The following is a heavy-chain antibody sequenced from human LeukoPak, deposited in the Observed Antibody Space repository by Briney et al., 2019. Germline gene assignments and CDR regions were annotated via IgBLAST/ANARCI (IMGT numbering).Heavy chain of an antibody. CDR3: ARVSFSIAGWYYGMDV. CDR1: GFTFSSYG. Sequence: GGSLRLSCEASGFTFSSYGMHWVRQAPGKGLEWVAVIWYDGSNKYYADSVKGRFTISRDNSKNTLYLQMNSLRAEDTAVYYCARVSFSIAGWYYGMDVWGQGTTVTVSS. D-gene: IGHD6-6*01. V-gene: IGHV3-33*01. CDR2: IWYDGSNK. J-gene: IGHJ6*02.